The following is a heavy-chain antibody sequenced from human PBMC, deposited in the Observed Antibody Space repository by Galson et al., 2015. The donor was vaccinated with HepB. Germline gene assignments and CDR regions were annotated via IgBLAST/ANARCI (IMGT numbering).Heavy chain of an antibody. D-gene: IGHD3-22*01. V-gene: IGHV2-5*01. CDR3: AHTIIDSSGYCFDY. Sequence: PALVKPTQTLTLTCTFSGFSLSTSGVGVGWIHQPPGKALEWLALIYWNDNRRYSPSLKTRLTITKDTSKNQVVLTMTNMDPVDTATYYCAHTIIDSSGYCFDYWGQGTLVTVSS. J-gene: IGHJ4*02. CDR2: IYWNDNR. CDR1: GFSLSTSGVG.